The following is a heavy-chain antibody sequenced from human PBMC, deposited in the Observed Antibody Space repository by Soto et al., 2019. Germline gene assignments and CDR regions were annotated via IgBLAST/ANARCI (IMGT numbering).Heavy chain of an antibody. Sequence: ASVKVSCKASGYTFNTYGITWVRQAPGQGLEWVGRISGYNGYTDYAQKLQDRITMTTDTSTSTAYMELRSLRFDDTAVYYCARDPVSFGESPFPDYYFDSWGQGTPVTV. CDR2: ISGYNGYT. V-gene: IGHV1-18*01. J-gene: IGHJ4*02. CDR3: ARDPVSFGESPFPDYYFDS. CDR1: GYTFNTYG. D-gene: IGHD3-10*01.